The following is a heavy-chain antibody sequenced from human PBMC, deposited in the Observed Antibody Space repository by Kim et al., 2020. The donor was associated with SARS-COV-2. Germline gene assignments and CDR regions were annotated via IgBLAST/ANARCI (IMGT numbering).Heavy chain of an antibody. V-gene: IGHV3-23*01. Sequence: SVKGRFTISRDNSKTTPYLKMNSLRAEDTAVYYCAKGHAYGGNDYYGMDVWGQGTTVTVSS. D-gene: IGHD4-17*01. CDR3: AKGHAYGGNDYYGMDV. J-gene: IGHJ6*02.